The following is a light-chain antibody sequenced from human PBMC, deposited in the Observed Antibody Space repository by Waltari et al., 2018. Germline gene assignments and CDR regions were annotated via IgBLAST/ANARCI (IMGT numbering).Light chain of an antibody. CDR3: QQSYSTPFT. V-gene: IGKV1-39*01. J-gene: IGKJ3*01. Sequence: DIQMTQSPSSLSASVGDRVNITCRASQSISSYLNWYQQKPGKAPKLLIYAASSLQSGVPSRFSGSGSGTDFTLIISSLQPEDFATYYCQQSYSTPFTFGPGTKVDIK. CDR1: QSISSY. CDR2: AAS.